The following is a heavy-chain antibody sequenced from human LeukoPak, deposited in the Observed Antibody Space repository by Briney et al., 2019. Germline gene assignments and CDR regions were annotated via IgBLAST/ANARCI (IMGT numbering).Heavy chain of an antibody. V-gene: IGHV4-59*01. CDR2: IYYSGST. D-gene: IGHD3-10*02. J-gene: IGHJ6*03. CDR1: GGSISSYY. Sequence: SETLSLTCTVSGGSISSYYWSWIRQPPGKGLEWIGYIYYSGSTNYNPSLKSRVTISVDTSKNKFSLKLSSVTAADTDVYYCAMLNYYYYYMDVWGKGTTVTISS. CDR3: AMLNYYYYYMDV.